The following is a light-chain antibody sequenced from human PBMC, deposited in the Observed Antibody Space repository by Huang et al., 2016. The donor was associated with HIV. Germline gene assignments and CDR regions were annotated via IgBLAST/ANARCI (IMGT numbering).Light chain of an antibody. CDR3: QQYGSSPIT. J-gene: IGKJ5*01. V-gene: IGKV3-20*01. Sequence: EIVVTKSPGTLSVSTGERVTLSCRASQSVGTYLAWYQQKPGQAPRRLIYGASSMATRIPDTFSGSGSGTDFILTISRLDPEYFAVYYCQQYGSSPITFGQGTRLEIK. CDR2: GAS. CDR1: QSVGTY.